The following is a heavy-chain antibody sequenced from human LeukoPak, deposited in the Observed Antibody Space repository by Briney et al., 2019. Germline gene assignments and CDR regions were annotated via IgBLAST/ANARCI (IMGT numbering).Heavy chain of an antibody. D-gene: IGHD2-2*01. J-gene: IGHJ4*02. Sequence: GRSLRLSCAASGFTFSSYGMHWVRQAPGKGLEWVAVISYDGGNKYYADFVKGRFTISRDNSKNTLYLQMNSLRAEDTAVYYCAKDARRYCSSTSCRTGYFDYWGQGTLVTVSS. V-gene: IGHV3-30*18. CDR2: ISYDGGNK. CDR1: GFTFSSYG. CDR3: AKDARRYCSSTSCRTGYFDY.